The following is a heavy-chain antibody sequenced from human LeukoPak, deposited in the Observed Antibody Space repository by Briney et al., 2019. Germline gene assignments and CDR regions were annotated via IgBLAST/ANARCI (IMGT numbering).Heavy chain of an antibody. D-gene: IGHD3-22*01. J-gene: IGHJ3*02. CDR1: GYSFTSYW. Sequence: GESLKISCKGSGYSFTSYWIGWVRQMPGKGLERMGIIYPGDSDTRYSPSFQGQVTISADKSISTAYLQWSSLKASDTAMYYCARPQYYYDSSGYYYSGAFDIWGQGTMVTVSS. CDR3: ARPQYYYDSSGYYYSGAFDI. V-gene: IGHV5-51*01. CDR2: IYPGDSDT.